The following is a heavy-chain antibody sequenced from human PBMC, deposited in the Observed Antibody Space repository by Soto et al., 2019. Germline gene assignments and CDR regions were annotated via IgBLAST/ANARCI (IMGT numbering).Heavy chain of an antibody. D-gene: IGHD3-22*01. Sequence: ALRLSCAASGFTFSSYGMHWVRQAPGKGLEWVAVISYDGSNKYYADSVKGRFTISRDNSKNTLYLQMNSLRAEDTAVYYCAKDDTHYYDSSGYYSGIDYWGQGTLVTVSS. CDR1: GFTFSSYG. CDR2: ISYDGSNK. J-gene: IGHJ4*02. V-gene: IGHV3-30*18. CDR3: AKDDTHYYDSSGYYSGIDY.